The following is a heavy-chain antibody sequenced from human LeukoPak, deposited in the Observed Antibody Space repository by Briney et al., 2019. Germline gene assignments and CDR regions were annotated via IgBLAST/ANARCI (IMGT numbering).Heavy chain of an antibody. CDR2: IRTTGGST. CDR1: GFTFSTYT. D-gene: IGHD3-9*01. V-gene: IGHV3-64*01. J-gene: IGHJ4*02. CDR3: ARDLTEGGDY. Sequence: GGSLRLSCAASGFTFSTYTMHWVRQAPGRGLEYVSGIRTTGGSTYYANSVKGRFTISRDNSKNTVYFQMGSLRAEDMAVYYCARDLTEGGDYWGQGTLVTVSS.